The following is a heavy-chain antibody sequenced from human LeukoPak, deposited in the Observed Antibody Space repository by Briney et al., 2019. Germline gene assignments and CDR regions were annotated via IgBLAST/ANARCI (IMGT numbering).Heavy chain of an antibody. D-gene: IGHD6-13*01. CDR2: IIPIFDTA. V-gene: IGHV1-69*05. J-gene: IGHJ6*02. CDR3: ARDQQRVGRVYYYYGMDV. CDR1: GGTFSSYA. Sequence: SVKVSCKASGGTFSSYAISWVRQAPGQGLEWMGGIIPIFDTANYAQKFQGRVTITTDESTSTAYMELSSLRSEDTAVYYCARDQQRVGRVYYYYGMDVWGQGTTVTVSS.